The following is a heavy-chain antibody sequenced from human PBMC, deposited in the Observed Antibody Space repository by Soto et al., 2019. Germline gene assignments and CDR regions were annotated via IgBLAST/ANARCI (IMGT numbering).Heavy chain of an antibody. D-gene: IGHD6-13*01. CDR2: IDPSDSYT. Sequence: GESLKIAGKGSGYSFNCYCIKWVRQMTGKGLEWMGRIDPSDSYTNYSPSFQGHVTISADKSISTAYLQWSSLKASDTAMYYCARHKGGQQLDWFDLWGQGTLVTVYS. V-gene: IGHV5-10-1*01. CDR3: ARHKGGQQLDWFDL. J-gene: IGHJ5*02. CDR1: GYSFNCYC.